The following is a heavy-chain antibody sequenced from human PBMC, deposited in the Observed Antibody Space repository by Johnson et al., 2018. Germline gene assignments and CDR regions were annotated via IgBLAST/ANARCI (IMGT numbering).Heavy chain of an antibody. D-gene: IGHD5-24*01. J-gene: IGHJ6*03. Sequence: QVQLVQSGPGLVRPSEILSLTCSVSGGYISSSNYYWGWIRQPPGKGLEWIGSIFHSGSTSHNPSLKSRVTISVDTSSNQFSLKMTPMTAADTAVYYCARVGPDNSFYDMDVWGRGTTVTVSS. CDR1: GGYISSSNYY. V-gene: IGHV4-39*07. CDR2: IFHSGST. CDR3: ARVGPDNSFYDMDV.